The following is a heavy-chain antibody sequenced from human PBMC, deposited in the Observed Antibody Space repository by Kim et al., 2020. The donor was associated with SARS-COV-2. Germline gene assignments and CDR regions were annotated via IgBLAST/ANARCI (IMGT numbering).Heavy chain of an antibody. Sequence: SETLSLTCAVSGGSISSSNWWSWVRQPPGKGLEWIGEIYHSGSTNYNPSLKSRVTISVDKSKNQFSLKLSSVTAADTAVYYCARAVVVPAPRYYYYGMDVWGQGTTVTVSS. CDR1: GGSISSSNW. V-gene: IGHV4-4*02. CDR3: ARAVVVPAPRYYYYGMDV. CDR2: IYHSGST. J-gene: IGHJ6*02. D-gene: IGHD2-2*01.